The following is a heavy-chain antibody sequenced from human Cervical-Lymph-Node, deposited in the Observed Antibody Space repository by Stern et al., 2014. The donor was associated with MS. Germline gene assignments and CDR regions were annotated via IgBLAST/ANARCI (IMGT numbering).Heavy chain of an antibody. CDR2: IIPKFGTT. Sequence: QMQLVQSGAEVKKPGSSVKVSCKASGGIFSSDVINWVRQAPGQGLDWMGGIIPKFGTTNYAQKFQDRVKITADESMTTAYMDLSSLRSEDTALYYCATTFRWGQGTLITVSS. CDR1: GGIFSSDV. J-gene: IGHJ4*02. CDR3: ATTFR. D-gene: IGHD3-10*01. V-gene: IGHV1-69*01.